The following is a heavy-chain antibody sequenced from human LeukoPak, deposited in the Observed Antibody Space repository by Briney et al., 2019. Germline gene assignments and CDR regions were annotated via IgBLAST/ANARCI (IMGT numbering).Heavy chain of an antibody. D-gene: IGHD6-13*01. CDR3: ARDRGGSSPFNWFDP. Sequence: KFQGRVTITRDTSASTAYMELSSLRPEDTAVYYCARDRGGSSPFNWFDPWGQGTLVTVSS. J-gene: IGHJ5*02. V-gene: IGHV1-3*01.